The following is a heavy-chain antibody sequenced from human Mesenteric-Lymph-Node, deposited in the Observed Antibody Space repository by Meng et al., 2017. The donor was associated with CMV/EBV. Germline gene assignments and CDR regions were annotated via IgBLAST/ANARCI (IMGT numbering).Heavy chain of an antibody. CDR3: ARRWGAGDAFDI. J-gene: IGHJ3*02. CDR1: GFTFHDYA. Sequence: SLKISCAASGFTFHDYAMHWVRQGPGKGLEWVSGISWNSGSIVYADSVKGRFTISRDNAKNSLYLQMNSLRAEDTAVYYCARRWGAGDAFDIWGQGTMVTVSS. CDR2: ISWNSGSI. D-gene: IGHD1-26*01. V-gene: IGHV3-9*01.